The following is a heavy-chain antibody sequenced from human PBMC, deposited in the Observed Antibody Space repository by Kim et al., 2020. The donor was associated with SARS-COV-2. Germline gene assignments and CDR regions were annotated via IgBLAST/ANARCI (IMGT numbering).Heavy chain of an antibody. CDR3: ARGVIVPAATALDI. D-gene: IGHD2-2*01. Sequence: SETLSLTCAVYGGSFSGYYWSWIRQPPGKGLEWIGEINHSGSTNYNPSLKSRVTISVDTSKNQFSLKLSSVTAAATAVYYCARGVIVPAATALDIWGQVRIVTLSS. CDR1: GGSFSGYY. CDR2: INHSGST. V-gene: IGHV4-34*01. J-gene: IGHJ3*02.